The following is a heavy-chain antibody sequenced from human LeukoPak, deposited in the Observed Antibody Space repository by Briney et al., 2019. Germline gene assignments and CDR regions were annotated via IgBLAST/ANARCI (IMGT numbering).Heavy chain of an antibody. CDR1: GFIFSSYP. V-gene: IGHV3-23*01. D-gene: IGHD3-3*02. CDR3: AKISSRHTVAFDF. J-gene: IGHJ4*01. Sequence: GGSLRLSCATSGFIFSSYPMSWVRQAPGKGLEWVSTINFSSGIIYHADSVKGRLTISRDNSKSTLYLQMNSLRAEDTGVYYCAKISSRHTVAFDFWGHGTLVTVSS. CDR2: INFSSGII.